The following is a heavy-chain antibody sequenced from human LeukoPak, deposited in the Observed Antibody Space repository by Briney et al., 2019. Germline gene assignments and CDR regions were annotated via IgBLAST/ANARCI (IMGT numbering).Heavy chain of an antibody. CDR2: ISWNSGSI. V-gene: IGHV3-9*01. Sequence: LRLSCAASGFTFDDYAMHWVRQAPGKGLEWVSGISWNSGSIGYADSVKGRFTISRDNAKNSLYLQMNSLRAEDTALYYCAKESGVWGQGTTVTVSS. CDR3: AKESGV. D-gene: IGHD1-26*01. J-gene: IGHJ6*02. CDR1: GFTFDDYA.